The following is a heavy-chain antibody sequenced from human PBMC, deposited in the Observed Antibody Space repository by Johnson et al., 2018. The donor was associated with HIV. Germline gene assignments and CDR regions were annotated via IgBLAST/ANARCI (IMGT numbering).Heavy chain of an antibody. Sequence: QVQLVESGGGEVQPGGSLRLSCAASRFTFNSYDMNWVRQAPGKGLEWVAFIRYDGRSKYYGDSVKGRFTISRDNSKYTLFLQMNSLRTEDTAVYYCATEYFDIWGQGTMVTVSS. CDR3: ATEYFDI. D-gene: IGHD2/OR15-2a*01. CDR1: RFTFNSYD. CDR2: IRYDGRSK. V-gene: IGHV3-30*02. J-gene: IGHJ3*02.